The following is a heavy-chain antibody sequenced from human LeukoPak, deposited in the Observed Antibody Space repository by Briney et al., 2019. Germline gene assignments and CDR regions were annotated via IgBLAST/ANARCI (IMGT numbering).Heavy chain of an antibody. CDR1: GGSFSGYF. CDR3: ASLTTADAFDI. V-gene: IGHV4-59*10. CDR2: IYTSGST. J-gene: IGHJ3*02. D-gene: IGHD3-22*01. Sequence: SETLSLTCAVYGGSFSGYFWSWIRQPAGKGLEWIGRIYTSGSTNYNSSLKSRVTISVDTSKNQFSLKVSSVTAADTAVYYCASLTTADAFDIWGQGTMVTVSS.